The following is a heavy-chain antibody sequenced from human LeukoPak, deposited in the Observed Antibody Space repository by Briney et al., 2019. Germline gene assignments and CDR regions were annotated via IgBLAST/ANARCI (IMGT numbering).Heavy chain of an antibody. J-gene: IGHJ4*02. CDR1: GYIFTSYY. D-gene: IGHD6-19*01. CDR3: SRGGHGTSVAGAGTVDY. Sequence: SVKVSFKASGYIFTSYYMHWVRQAPAQGLAWMGIINPSGGGTIYSQTFLARPTINMVIYTSPPHMEPASLRADDTPLYDLSRGGHGTSVAGAGTVDYWGQGTLVTVSS. V-gene: IGHV1-46*01. CDR2: INPSGGGT.